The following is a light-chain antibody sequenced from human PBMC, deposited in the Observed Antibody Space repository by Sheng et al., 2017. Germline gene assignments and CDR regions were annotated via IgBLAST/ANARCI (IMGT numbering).Light chain of an antibody. Sequence: IVLTQSPGTLSLSPGESATLSCRASQSVRSNYLAWYQQNRGQAPRLLIFRASTRATGIPDRFTGSGSGTDFTLTISGLEPEDCAVYFCQQYATSPPTFGPGTKVEIK. CDR2: RAS. CDR3: QQYATSPPT. CDR1: QSVRSNY. J-gene: IGKJ1*01. V-gene: IGKV3-20*01.